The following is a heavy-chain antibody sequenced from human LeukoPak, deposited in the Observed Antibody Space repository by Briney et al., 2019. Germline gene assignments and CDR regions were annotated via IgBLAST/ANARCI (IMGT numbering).Heavy chain of an antibody. D-gene: IGHD4-17*01. J-gene: IGHJ6*03. CDR1: GFTFSRYW. CDR3: ARVRWDGDYNTYYYFYMDV. Sequence: GGSLRLSCAASGFTFSRYWMSWVRQAPGKGLEWVANIKQDGSEEYYVDSVKGRFTMYRDNFKNSLYLQMNSLRVEDTAIYYCARVRWDGDYNTYYYFYMDVWGKGTTVTVSS. CDR2: IKQDGSEE. V-gene: IGHV3-7*04.